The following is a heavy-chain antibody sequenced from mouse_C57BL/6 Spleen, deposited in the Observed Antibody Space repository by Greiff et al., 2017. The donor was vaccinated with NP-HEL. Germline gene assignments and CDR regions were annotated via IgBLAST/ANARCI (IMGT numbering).Heavy chain of an antibody. V-gene: IGHV1-62-2*01. D-gene: IGHD1-1*01. CDR3: ARHEDDYYGSRGSFYYFDY. J-gene: IGHJ2*01. CDR2: FYPGSGSI. Sequence: LVESGAELVKPGASVKLSCKASGYTFTEYTIHWVKQRSGQGLEWIGWFYPGSGSIKYNEKFKDKATLTADKSSSTVYMELSRLTSEDSAVYFCARHEDDYYGSRGSFYYFDYWGQGTTLTVSS. CDR1: GYTFTEYT.